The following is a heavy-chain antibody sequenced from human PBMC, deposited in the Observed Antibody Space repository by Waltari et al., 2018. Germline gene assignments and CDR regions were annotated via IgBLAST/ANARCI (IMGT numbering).Heavy chain of an antibody. D-gene: IGHD6-13*01. CDR2: ITARCGST. V-gene: IGHV3-23*04. CDR3: AKGVYSSSWYYYFDY. CDR1: GFTFSSYA. J-gene: IGHJ4*02. Sequence: EVQLVESGGGLVQPGRSLRLSCSASGFTFSSYAMSWVRQAPGKGLEWVSAITARCGSTYYADSVKGRFTISRDNSKNTLYLQMNSLRAEDTAVYYCAKGVYSSSWYYYFDYWGQGALVTVSS.